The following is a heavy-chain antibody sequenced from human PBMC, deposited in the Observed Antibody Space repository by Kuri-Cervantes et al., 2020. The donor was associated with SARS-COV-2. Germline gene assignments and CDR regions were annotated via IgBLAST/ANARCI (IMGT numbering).Heavy chain of an antibody. CDR1: GYTFTGYY. CDR3: ARAAAVTTYYYYYMDV. V-gene: IGHV1-2*02. D-gene: IGHD4-11*01. J-gene: IGHJ6*03. CDR2: INPNSGGT. Sequence: ASVKVSCKASGYTFTGYYMHWVRQAPGQGLGWMGWINPNSGGTNYAQKFQGRVTMTRDTSISTAYMELSRLRSDDTAVYYCARAAAVTTYYYYYMDVWGKGTTVTVSS.